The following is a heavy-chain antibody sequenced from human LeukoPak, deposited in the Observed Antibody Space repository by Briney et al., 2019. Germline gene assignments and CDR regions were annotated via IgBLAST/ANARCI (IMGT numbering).Heavy chain of an antibody. J-gene: IGHJ6*02. Sequence: GGSLRLSCAASGFRFSNYGMYWVRQAPGKGLEWLALISYDGSKKYYADSVEGRLTISRDNSKNTLFLQMSCLRPEDTALYYCAKEWLWEGFYYGPNVWGQGTTVTVSS. CDR3: AKEWLWEGFYYGPNV. V-gene: IGHV3-30*18. CDR2: ISYDGSKK. CDR1: GFRFSNYG. D-gene: IGHD1-26*01.